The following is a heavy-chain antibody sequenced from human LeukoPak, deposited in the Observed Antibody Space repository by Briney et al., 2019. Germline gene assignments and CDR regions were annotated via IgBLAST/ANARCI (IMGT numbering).Heavy chain of an antibody. Sequence: GGSLRLSCAASGFTFTSYVMTWLRQAPGKGLEWVSSISGGGDNTYYADSVKGRFTISRDNSKNRLYLQMNSLRAEDTALYYCAKDGAPADYWGQGTLVTVSS. CDR2: ISGGGDNT. CDR1: GFTFTSYV. J-gene: IGHJ4*02. CDR3: AKDGAPADY. D-gene: IGHD3-10*01. V-gene: IGHV3-23*01.